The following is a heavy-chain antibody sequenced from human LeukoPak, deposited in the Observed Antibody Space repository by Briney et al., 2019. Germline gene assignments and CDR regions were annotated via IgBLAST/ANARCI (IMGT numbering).Heavy chain of an antibody. CDR3: ARDLVGATIEFDY. CDR1: GYTLTELS. D-gene: IGHD1-26*01. V-gene: IGHV1-18*01. Sequence: GASVRISCKVSGYTLTELSMHWVRQAPGQGLEWMGWISAYNGNTNYAQKLQGRVTMTTDTSTSTAYMELRSLRSDDTAVYYCARDLVGATIEFDYWGQGTLVTVSS. J-gene: IGHJ4*02. CDR2: ISAYNGNT.